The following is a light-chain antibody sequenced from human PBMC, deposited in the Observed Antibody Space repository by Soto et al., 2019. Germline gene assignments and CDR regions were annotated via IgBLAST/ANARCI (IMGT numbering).Light chain of an antibody. V-gene: IGLV1-47*02. CDR2: SNN. J-gene: IGLJ3*02. Sequence: QSVLTQPPSASGTPGQRVTISCSGSSSNIGSNYVYWYQQLPGTAPKLLIHSNNQRPSGVPDRFSGSKSDTSASLAITGLRSEDEADYYCAAWDDSLSGLWVFGGGTQLTVL. CDR1: SSNIGSNY. CDR3: AAWDDSLSGLWV.